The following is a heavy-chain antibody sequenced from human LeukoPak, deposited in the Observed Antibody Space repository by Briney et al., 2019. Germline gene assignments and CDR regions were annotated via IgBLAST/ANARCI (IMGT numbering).Heavy chain of an antibody. J-gene: IGHJ3*02. Sequence: SETLSLTCTVSGGSINSSSYYWGWIRQPPGKGLEWIGSIYYSGSTYYNPSLKSRVTISVDTSKNQFSLKLSSVTAADTAVYYCARALYGDYTAFDIWGQGTMVTVSS. CDR3: ARALYGDYTAFDI. V-gene: IGHV4-39*01. CDR1: GGSINSSSYY. CDR2: IYYSGST. D-gene: IGHD4-17*01.